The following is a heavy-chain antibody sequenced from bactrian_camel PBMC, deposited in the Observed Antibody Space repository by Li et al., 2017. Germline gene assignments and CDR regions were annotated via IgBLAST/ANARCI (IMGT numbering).Heavy chain of an antibody. CDR2: IDAIGRTT. D-gene: IGHD2*01. J-gene: IGHJ6*01. V-gene: IGHV3S1*01. Sequence: HVQLVESGGGSVQTGGSLTLSCAVSGSTNQQYCMAWFRQAPGKGLDWVASIDAIGRTTHYTDSVKGRFTVSRDNAKNTVSLQMNSLKFEDTAMYYCAAVLRSSGNCQSPEAVTDFGYWGQGTQVTVS. CDR3: AAVLRSSGNCQSPEAVTDFGY. CDR1: GSTNQQYC.